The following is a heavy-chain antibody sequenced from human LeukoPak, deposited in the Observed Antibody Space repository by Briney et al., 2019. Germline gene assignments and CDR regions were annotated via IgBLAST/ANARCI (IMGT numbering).Heavy chain of an antibody. D-gene: IGHD5-24*01. J-gene: IGHJ4*02. V-gene: IGHV1-2*02. CDR3: ARVRALGEMATITYFDY. CDR2: INPNSGGT. Sequence: ASVKVSCKASGYTFTGYYMHWVRQAPGQGLEWMGWINPNSGGTNYAQKFQGRVTMTRDTSISTAYMELSRLRSDDTAVYYCARVRALGEMATITYFDYWGQGTLVTVSS. CDR1: GYTFTGYY.